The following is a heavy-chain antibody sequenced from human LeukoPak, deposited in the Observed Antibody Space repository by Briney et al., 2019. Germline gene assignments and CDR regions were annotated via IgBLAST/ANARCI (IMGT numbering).Heavy chain of an antibody. CDR1: GYSFTSYW. CDR3: ARAPGYCSGGSCYTFDY. V-gene: IGHV5-51*01. CDR2: IYPGDSDT. J-gene: IGHJ4*02. D-gene: IGHD2-15*01. Sequence: GESLKISCKGSGYSFTSYWIGWVRQMPGKGLEWMGIIYPGDSDTRYSPSFQGQVTISADKSISTAYLQWSSLKASDTAMYYCARAPGYCSGGSCYTFDYWGQGTLVTVSS.